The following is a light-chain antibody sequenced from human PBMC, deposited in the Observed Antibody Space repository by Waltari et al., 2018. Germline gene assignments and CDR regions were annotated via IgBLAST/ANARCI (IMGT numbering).Light chain of an antibody. CDR2: RAS. CDR1: QSISIL. J-gene: IGKJ1*01. Sequence: DIQMTQSPSSLSASVGDTVTITCRASQSISILLAWYQQKPGKAPKVLIYRASTLQSGVPSRFSGSGSGTDFTLTISSPQPEDFATYYCLQSSSSPRTFGQGTKVEIK. V-gene: IGKV1-5*03. CDR3: LQSSSSPRT.